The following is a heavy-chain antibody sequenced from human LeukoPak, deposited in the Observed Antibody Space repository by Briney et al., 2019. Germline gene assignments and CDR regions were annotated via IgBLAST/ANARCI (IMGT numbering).Heavy chain of an antibody. CDR1: GGSISNYY. V-gene: IGHV4-59*08. J-gene: IGHJ6*02. Sequence: SETLSLTCTVSGGSISNYYWTWIRQPPGKGLEWIGYIYYTGSTNYNPSLTSRVTISVDTSKNQFSLKLSSVTAADTAVYYCAGQIAAGGSHYYYYYGMDVWGQGTTVTVSS. CDR2: IYYTGST. CDR3: AGQIAAGGSHYYYYYGMDV. D-gene: IGHD6-13*01.